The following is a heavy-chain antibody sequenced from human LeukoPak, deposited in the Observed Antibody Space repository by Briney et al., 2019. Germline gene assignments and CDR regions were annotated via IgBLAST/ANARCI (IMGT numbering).Heavy chain of an antibody. CDR3: ARDLQYYYESSGKPVFDY. J-gene: IGHJ4*02. Sequence: SVKVSCKASGGTFSSYAISWVRQPPGQGLEWMGRIIPILGIENYAQKVQGRVTITADKSTSTAYMELSSLRSEDTAVYYCARDLQYYYESSGKPVFDYWGQGTLVTVSS. CDR2: IIPILGIE. CDR1: GGTFSSYA. D-gene: IGHD3-22*01. V-gene: IGHV1-69*04.